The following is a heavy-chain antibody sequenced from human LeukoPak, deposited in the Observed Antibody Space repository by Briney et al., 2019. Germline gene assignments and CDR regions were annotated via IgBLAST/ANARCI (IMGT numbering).Heavy chain of an antibody. CDR1: GGSFSSSTHY. CDR2: IYYRGST. CDR3: SRESGPFSPFGH. V-gene: IGHV4-39*07. D-gene: IGHD1-26*01. J-gene: IGHJ4*02. Sequence: SETLSLTCTVSGGSFSSSTHYWGWIRQPPGKGLEWIGSIYYRGSTYYNLSLKSRVTMSLDESKNHLSLNLASVTAADTAVYYCSRESGPFSPFGHWGQGTLVTVTS.